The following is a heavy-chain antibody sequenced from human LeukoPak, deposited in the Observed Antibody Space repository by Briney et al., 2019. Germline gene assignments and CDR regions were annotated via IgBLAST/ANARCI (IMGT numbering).Heavy chain of an antibody. D-gene: IGHD2-8*02. J-gene: IGHJ4*02. CDR2: ISYDGSNK. V-gene: IGHV3-30*03. Sequence: GGSLRLSCAASGFTFSSYGMHWARQAPGKGLEWVAVISYDGSNKYYADSVKGRFTISRDNSKNTLYLQMNSLRAEDTAVYYCARDETGVGSGGIDFWGQGTLVTASS. CDR1: GFTFSSYG. CDR3: ARDETGVGSGGIDF.